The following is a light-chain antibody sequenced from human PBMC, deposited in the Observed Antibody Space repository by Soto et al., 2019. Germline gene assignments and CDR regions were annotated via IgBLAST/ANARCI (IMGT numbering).Light chain of an antibody. CDR1: HRVSTY. J-gene: IGKJ5*01. CDR2: GVS. Sequence: EIVLTQSPATLSVSPGERATLSCRASHRVSTYLAWYQQKPGQAPRLLISGVSKRAAGISDRFSAGGSDTDFTLTISRVEPEDFALYFCQQYDASPITFGRGTRLEIK. V-gene: IGKV3-20*01. CDR3: QQYDASPIT.